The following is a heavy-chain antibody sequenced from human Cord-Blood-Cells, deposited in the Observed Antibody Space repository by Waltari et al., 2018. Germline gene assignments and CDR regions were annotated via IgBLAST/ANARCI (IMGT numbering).Heavy chain of an antibody. D-gene: IGHD3-10*01. CDR3: AREKVWFGGYWYFDL. CDR1: GGSISSSSYY. CDR2: IYYSGST. J-gene: IGHJ2*01. V-gene: IGHV4-39*07. Sequence: QLQLQESGPGLVKPSETLSLTCTVSGGSISSSSYYWGWIRQPPGKGLEWIGSIYYSGSTYYNPSLKSRVTISVDTSKNQFSLKLSSVTAADTAVYYCAREKVWFGGYWYFDLWGRGTLVTVSS.